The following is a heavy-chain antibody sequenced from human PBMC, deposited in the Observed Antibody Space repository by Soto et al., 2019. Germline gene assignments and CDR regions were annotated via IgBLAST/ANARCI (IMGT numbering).Heavy chain of an antibody. CDR3: ASGYCSSTSCYNWFDP. Sequence: QVQLVQSGAEVKKPGASVKVSCKASGYTFTSYGISWVRQAPGQGLEWMGWSSAYNGNTNYAQKLQGRVTMTTDTSTSTAYMELKSLRSDDTAVYYCASGYCSSTSCYNWFDPWGQGTLVTVSS. CDR2: SSAYNGNT. CDR1: GYTFTSYG. J-gene: IGHJ5*02. V-gene: IGHV1-18*01. D-gene: IGHD2-2*03.